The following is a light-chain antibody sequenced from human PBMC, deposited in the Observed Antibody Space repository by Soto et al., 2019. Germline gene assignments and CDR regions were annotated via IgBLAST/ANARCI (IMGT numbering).Light chain of an antibody. CDR2: GAS. CDR1: QSVSSSY. CDR3: HQYGSSRT. J-gene: IGKJ1*01. V-gene: IGKV3-20*01. Sequence: EIVLTQSPGTLSLSPGERATLSFRASQSVSSSYLAWYQQKPGQAPRLLINGASSRATGIPDRFSGSGSGTDFTLTISRLEPEEFAVYYCHQYGSSRTFGQGNKVEIK.